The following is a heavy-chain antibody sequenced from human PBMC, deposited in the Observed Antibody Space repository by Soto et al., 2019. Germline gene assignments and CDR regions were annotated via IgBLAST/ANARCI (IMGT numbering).Heavy chain of an antibody. CDR1: GGSVSTARYY. J-gene: IGHJ4*02. D-gene: IGHD6-13*01. V-gene: IGHV4-61*01. Sequence: ETLSLTCTVSGGSVSTARYYWSWIRQPPGKGLEWIGYIYYSGSTKYNPSLTSRVTISLDTSKNQFSLKLSSVTAADTAVYYCARINWYTSSWYYFDYWGQGTLVTVSS. CDR3: ARINWYTSSWYYFDY. CDR2: IYYSGST.